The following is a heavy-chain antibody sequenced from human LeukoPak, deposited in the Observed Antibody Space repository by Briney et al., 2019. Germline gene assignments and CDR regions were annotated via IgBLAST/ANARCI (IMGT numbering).Heavy chain of an antibody. D-gene: IGHD6-19*01. CDR2: INPSGGST. Sequence: ASVKASCKASGYTFTSYYMRWVRQAPGQGLEWMGIINPSGGSTSYAQKFQGRVTMARDTSTSTVYMELSSLRSEDTAVYYCAKLGIPGIAVAGGRYYFDYWGQGTLVTVSS. CDR3: AKLGIPGIAVAGGRYYFDY. CDR1: GYTFTSYY. J-gene: IGHJ4*02. V-gene: IGHV1-46*01.